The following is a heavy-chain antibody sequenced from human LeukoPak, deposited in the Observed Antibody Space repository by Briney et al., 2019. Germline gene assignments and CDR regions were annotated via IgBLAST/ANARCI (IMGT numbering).Heavy chain of an antibody. CDR2: ISGGGGNT. J-gene: IGHJ6*03. CDR1: GFTFSSYA. CDR3: AKVGGDSDYYYYYMDV. V-gene: IGHV3-23*01. Sequence: GGSLRLSCAASGFTFSSYAMSWVRQAPGKGLKWVSTISGGGGNTNYADSMKGRFTISRDNSKNTLYLQMNSLRAEDTAVYYCAKVGGDSDYYYYYMDVWGKGTTVTVSS. D-gene: IGHD4-17*01.